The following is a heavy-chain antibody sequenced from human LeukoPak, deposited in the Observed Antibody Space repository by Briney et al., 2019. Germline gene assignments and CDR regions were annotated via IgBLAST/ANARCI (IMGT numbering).Heavy chain of an antibody. CDR3: AKGDCSSTSCYIDY. J-gene: IGHJ4*02. Sequence: GASLRLSCAASGFTFSSYAMRCVRHAPGKGLEWVSAISGSGGSTYYADSVKGRFTISRDNSKNTLYLQMNSLRAEDTALYYCAKGDCSSTSCYIDYWGQGTLVTVSS. D-gene: IGHD2-2*02. CDR2: ISGSGGST. CDR1: GFTFSSYA. V-gene: IGHV3-23*01.